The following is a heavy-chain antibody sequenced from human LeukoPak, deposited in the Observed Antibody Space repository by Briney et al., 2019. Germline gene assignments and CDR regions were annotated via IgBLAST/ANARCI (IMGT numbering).Heavy chain of an antibody. Sequence: GGSLRLSCAASGFTFSSYAMSWVRQAPGKGLEWVSAISGSGGSTYYADSVKGRFTISRDNSKNTLYLQMNGLRAEDTAVYYCAKDLEEAVAGTWDYWGQGTLVTVSS. CDR1: GFTFSSYA. D-gene: IGHD6-19*01. CDR2: ISGSGGST. J-gene: IGHJ4*02. CDR3: AKDLEEAVAGTWDY. V-gene: IGHV3-23*01.